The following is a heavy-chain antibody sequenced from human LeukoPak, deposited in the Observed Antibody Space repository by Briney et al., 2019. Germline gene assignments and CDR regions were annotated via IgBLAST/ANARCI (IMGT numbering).Heavy chain of an antibody. CDR1: GDSITNSRYY. CDR2: MYYSGSA. D-gene: IGHD6-19*01. V-gene: IGHV4-39*07. CDR3: ASGTIAVAGIFDY. Sequence: SETLSLTCTISGDSITNSRYYWGWIRQPPGKGLEWIGIMYYSGSAYYNPSLKSRVTISVDKSKNQFSLKLSSVTAADTAVYYCASGTIAVAGIFDYWGQGILVTVSS. J-gene: IGHJ4*02.